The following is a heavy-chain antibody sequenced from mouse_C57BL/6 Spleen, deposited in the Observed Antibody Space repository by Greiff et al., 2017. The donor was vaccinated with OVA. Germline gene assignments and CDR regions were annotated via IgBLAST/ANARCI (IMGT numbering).Heavy chain of an antibody. J-gene: IGHJ1*03. V-gene: IGHV2-5*01. CDR3: AKSDTTVVAYWYFDV. CDR1: GFSLTSYG. Sequence: VQVVESGPGLVQPSQSLSITCTVSGFSLTSYGVHWVRQSPGKGLEWLGVIWRGGSTDYNAAFMSRLSITKDNSKSQVFFKMNSLQADDTAIYYCAKSDTTVVAYWYFDVWGTGTTVTVSS. CDR2: IWRGGST. D-gene: IGHD1-1*01.